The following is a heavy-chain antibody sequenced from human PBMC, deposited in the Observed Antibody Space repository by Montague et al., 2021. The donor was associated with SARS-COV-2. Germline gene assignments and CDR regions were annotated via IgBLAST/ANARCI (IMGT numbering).Heavy chain of an antibody. J-gene: IGHJ4*02. CDR3: ARAPDDYGTFGY. CDR1: GDSIGSGSYY. CDR2: IYTSGPT. V-gene: IGHV4-61*02. Sequence: TLSLTCSVSGDSIGSGSYYWSWIRRAAGEGLEWIGRIYTSGPTDYNPSLINRVIISLDTSKNQFSLKLSSLTTADTGVYYCARAPDDYGTFGYWGQGIPVIVSS. D-gene: IGHD4-17*01.